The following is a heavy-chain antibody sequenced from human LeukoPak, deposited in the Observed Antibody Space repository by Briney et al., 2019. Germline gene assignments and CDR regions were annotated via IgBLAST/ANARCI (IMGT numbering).Heavy chain of an antibody. CDR1: GFTFSSYG. J-gene: IGHJ5*02. Sequence: PGGSLRLSCAASGFTFSSYGMHWVRQAPGKGLEWVAFIRYDGSNKYYADSVKGRFTISRDNSKNTLYLQMNSLRAEDTAVYYCAKDHVLRFLECLLRKRPEEGHWFDPWGQGTLVTVSS. D-gene: IGHD3-3*01. V-gene: IGHV3-30*02. CDR2: IRYDGSNK. CDR3: AKDHVLRFLECLLRKRPEEGHWFDP.